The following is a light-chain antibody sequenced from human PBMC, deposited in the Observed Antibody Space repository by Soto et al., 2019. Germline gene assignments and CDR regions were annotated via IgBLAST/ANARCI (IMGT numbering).Light chain of an antibody. CDR2: KAS. J-gene: IGKJ1*01. V-gene: IGKV1-5*03. CDR1: QSISSW. Sequence: DIRMTQSPSTLDASVGDKVPIPFRASQSISSWLAWYQQKPGKAPKLLIYKASSLQSGVPSRFSGSGSGTDFTLTISSLQPEDFATYYCLQDYNYPPTFGQGTKVDI. CDR3: LQDYNYPPT.